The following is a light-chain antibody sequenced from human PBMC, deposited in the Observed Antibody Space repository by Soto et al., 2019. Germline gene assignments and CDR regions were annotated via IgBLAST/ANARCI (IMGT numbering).Light chain of an antibody. CDR2: KAS. CDR1: QSISSW. V-gene: IGKV1-5*03. Sequence: ATVGDRVTITCRASQSISSWLAWYQQKPGTAPKLLIYKASTLQSGVPSRFSGSGSGTEFTLTISSLQPDDSATYYCQQYNDNWTFGQGTKVDIK. CDR3: QQYNDNWT. J-gene: IGKJ1*01.